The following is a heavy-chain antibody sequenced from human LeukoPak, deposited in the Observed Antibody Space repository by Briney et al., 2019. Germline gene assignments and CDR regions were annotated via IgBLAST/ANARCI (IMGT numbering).Heavy chain of an antibody. Sequence: GRSLRLSCAASGFTFSSYAMHWVRQAPGKGLEWVAVISYDGSNKYYADSVKGRFTISRDNSKNTLYLQMNSLRAEDTAVYYCARNELDIVVVPAAINYYYYGMDVWGQGTTVTVSS. CDR1: GFTFSSYA. V-gene: IGHV3-30*04. D-gene: IGHD2-2*03. CDR2: ISYDGSNK. CDR3: ARNELDIVVVPAAINYYYYGMDV. J-gene: IGHJ6*02.